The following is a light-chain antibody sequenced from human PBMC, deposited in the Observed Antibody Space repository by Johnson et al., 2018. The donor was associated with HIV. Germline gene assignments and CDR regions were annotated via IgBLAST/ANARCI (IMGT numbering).Light chain of an antibody. CDR2: ENN. CDR3: GTWDSSLSAFYV. J-gene: IGLJ1*01. V-gene: IGLV1-51*02. CDR1: SSNIGSNY. Sequence: QSVLTQPASVSAAPGQKVTVSCSGSSSNIGSNYVSWYQQLPGTAPKLLIYENNKRPSGIPDRFSGSKSGTSATLGITGLQTGDEADYYCGTWDSSLSAFYVFGTGTKITVL.